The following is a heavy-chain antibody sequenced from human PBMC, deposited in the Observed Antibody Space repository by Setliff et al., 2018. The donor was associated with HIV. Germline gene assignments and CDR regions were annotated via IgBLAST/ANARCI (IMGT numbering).Heavy chain of an antibody. V-gene: IGHV4-39*07. J-gene: IGHJ4*02. D-gene: IGHD3-10*01. Sequence: PSETLSLTCTVSGGSISSSSYYWGWIRQPPGKGLECIGSIYYSGSTYYNPSLKSRVTISVDTSKNQFSLKLSSVTAADTAVYYCARLWFGELLYDYWGQGTLVTVS. CDR2: IYYSGST. CDR1: GGSISSSSYY. CDR3: ARLWFGELLYDY.